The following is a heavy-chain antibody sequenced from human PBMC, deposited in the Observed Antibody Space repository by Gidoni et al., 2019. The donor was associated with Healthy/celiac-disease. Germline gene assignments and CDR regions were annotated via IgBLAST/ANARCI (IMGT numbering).Heavy chain of an antibody. CDR3: ARDFGLDTYYDFWSGYSNRRCLDY. D-gene: IGHD3-3*01. J-gene: IGHJ4*02. V-gene: IGHV3-21*01. CDR1: GFTFSSYT. CDR2: IRSSSSYI. Sequence: AASGFTFSSYTMNWVRQAPGKGLAWVSPIRSSSSYIDYADSVKGRCPISRDNAKNTLYLKMNSLRAEDTAVYFCARDFGLDTYYDFWSGYSNRRCLDYWGQGTLVTVSS.